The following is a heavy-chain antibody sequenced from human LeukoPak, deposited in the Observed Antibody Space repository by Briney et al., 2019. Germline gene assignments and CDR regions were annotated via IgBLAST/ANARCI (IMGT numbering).Heavy chain of an antibody. Sequence: ASVKVSCKASGYTFTSYAMHWVRQTPGQRLEWMGWINAGNGNTKYSQKFQGRVTITRDTSASTAYMELSSLRSEDTAVYSCARGVATNRYYFDYWGQGTLVTVSS. D-gene: IGHD5-12*01. CDR1: GYTFTSYA. CDR2: INAGNGNT. J-gene: IGHJ4*02. CDR3: ARGVATNRYYFDY. V-gene: IGHV1-3*01.